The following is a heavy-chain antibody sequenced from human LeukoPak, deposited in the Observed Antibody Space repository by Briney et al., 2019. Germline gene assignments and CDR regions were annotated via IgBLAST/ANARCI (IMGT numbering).Heavy chain of an antibody. Sequence: GGSLRLSCTASGFTFGDYAMSWVRQAPGKGLEWVGFIRSKAYGGTTEYAASVKGRFTISRDDSKSIAYLQMNSLKTEDTAVYYCTRMGVTMVRGVIMNSRSFDYWGQGTLVTVSS. CDR2: IRSKAYGGTT. D-gene: IGHD3-10*01. CDR3: TRMGVTMVRGVIMNSRSFDY. J-gene: IGHJ4*02. V-gene: IGHV3-49*04. CDR1: GFTFGDYA.